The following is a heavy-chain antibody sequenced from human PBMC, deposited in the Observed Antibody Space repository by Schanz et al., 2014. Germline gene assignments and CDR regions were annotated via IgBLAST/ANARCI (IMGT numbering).Heavy chain of an antibody. CDR1: GFTFTNYA. CDR2: ISGSGGST. V-gene: IGHV3-23*04. Sequence: VQLVESGGGVVQPGRSLRLSCAASGFTFTNYAMTWVRQAPGKGLEWVSGISGSGGSTYDADSVKGRFTISRDNSKNTLYLQMNSLRAEDTAVYYCAKDHAGSDILTALGNWGQGTLVNVSS. J-gene: IGHJ4*02. D-gene: IGHD3-9*01. CDR3: AKDHAGSDILTALGN.